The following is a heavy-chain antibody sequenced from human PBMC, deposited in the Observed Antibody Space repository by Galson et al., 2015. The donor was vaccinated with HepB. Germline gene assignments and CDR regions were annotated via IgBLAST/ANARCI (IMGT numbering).Heavy chain of an antibody. V-gene: IGHV3-30-3*01. CDR1: EFTFNNSA. Sequence: SLRLSCAASEFTFNNSAMHWVRQAPNKGLQWVAVISFDANNKDYSDSVKGRFTVSRDNSNNTLYLQMNSLRGDDTAVYFCARGHYYGSVDYCGQGILVTVSS. CDR2: ISFDANNK. J-gene: IGHJ4*02. D-gene: IGHD3-10*01. CDR3: ARGHYYGSVDY.